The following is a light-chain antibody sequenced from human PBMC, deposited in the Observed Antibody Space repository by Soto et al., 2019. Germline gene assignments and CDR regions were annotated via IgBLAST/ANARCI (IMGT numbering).Light chain of an antibody. Sequence: DIQVTQSPSSLSASVGDRVTITCRASQSITTFLNWYQQKPRNAPKLLIYAASSLQTGVPSRFSGSGSGTDFTLTISSVQREDFATYYCQQAYGAPPTFGQGTKVEIK. CDR2: AAS. CDR3: QQAYGAPPT. V-gene: IGKV1-39*01. J-gene: IGKJ1*01. CDR1: QSITTF.